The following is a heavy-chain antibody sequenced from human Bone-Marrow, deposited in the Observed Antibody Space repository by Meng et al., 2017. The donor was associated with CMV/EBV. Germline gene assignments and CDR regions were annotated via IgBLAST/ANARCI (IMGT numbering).Heavy chain of an antibody. J-gene: IGHJ6*01. CDR3: AKDLAASSCSSTSCSPDYYYGMDV. Sequence: GESLKISCTVSGLTVRNNYMTWVRQAPGKGLEWISSFYVDGSIYYADSVKGRFTISRDNSKNTLYLQMNSLRAEDTAVYYCAKDLAASSCSSTSCSPDYYYGMDVWGQGNTVTGAS. CDR1: GLTVRNNY. CDR2: FYVDGSI. V-gene: IGHV3-53*01. D-gene: IGHD2-2*01.